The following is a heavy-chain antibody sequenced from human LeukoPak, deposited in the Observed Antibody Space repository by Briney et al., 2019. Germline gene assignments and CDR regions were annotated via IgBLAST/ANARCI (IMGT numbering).Heavy chain of an antibody. CDR2: INPNSGGT. CDR1: GYTFTGYY. Sequence: ASVKVSCKGSGYTFTGYYMHWVRQAPGQGLEWMGWINPNSGGTNYAQKFQGRVTMTRDTSISTAYMELSRLRSDDTAVYYCARDFIVVVPAAIRHRGGFDYWGQGTLVTVSS. CDR3: ARDFIVVVPAAIRHRGGFDY. J-gene: IGHJ4*02. V-gene: IGHV1-2*02. D-gene: IGHD2-2*02.